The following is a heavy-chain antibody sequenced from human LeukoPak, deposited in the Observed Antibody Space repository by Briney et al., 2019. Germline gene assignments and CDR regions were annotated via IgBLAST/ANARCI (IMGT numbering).Heavy chain of an antibody. CDR3: ARQLPTAAADTRGYFGY. CDR1: GGSISIISSSTYY. Sequence: SETLSLTCTVSGGSISIISSSTYYWGWIRQAPGKGLEWIGSLYYGENSHYNPSLKSRATLSVDTSNNQFSLKLTSVTAADAAVYFCARQLPTAAADTRGYFGYWGQGTVVTVSS. D-gene: IGHD6-25*01. J-gene: IGHJ4*02. CDR2: LYYGENS. V-gene: IGHV4-39*01.